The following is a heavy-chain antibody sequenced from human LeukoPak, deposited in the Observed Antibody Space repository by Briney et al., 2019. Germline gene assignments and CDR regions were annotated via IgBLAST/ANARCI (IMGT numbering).Heavy chain of an antibody. Sequence: SVKVSCKASGGTFISYAISWVRQAPGQGLEWMGGTIPIFGTANYAQKFQGRVTITTDESTSTAYMELSSLRSEDTAVYYCASLSRGSSSWYGKYNWFDPWGQGTLVTVSS. CDR1: GGTFISYA. V-gene: IGHV1-69*05. D-gene: IGHD6-13*01. J-gene: IGHJ5*02. CDR3: ASLSRGSSSWYGKYNWFDP. CDR2: TIPIFGTA.